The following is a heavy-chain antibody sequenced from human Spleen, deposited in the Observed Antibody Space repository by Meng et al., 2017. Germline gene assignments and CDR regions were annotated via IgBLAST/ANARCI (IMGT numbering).Heavy chain of an antibody. J-gene: IGHJ3*02. Sequence: GESLKISCVASGFTFTRYAMSWVRQAPGKGLEWVTAISASGRNTFYADSVKGRFTISRDDSKNALYLQLNSLRAEDTAVYYCAKRDATVPKGAFDIWGQGTMVTVSS. CDR1: GFTFTRYA. D-gene: IGHD1-1*01. V-gene: IGHV3-23*01. CDR2: ISASGRNT. CDR3: AKRDATVPKGAFDI.